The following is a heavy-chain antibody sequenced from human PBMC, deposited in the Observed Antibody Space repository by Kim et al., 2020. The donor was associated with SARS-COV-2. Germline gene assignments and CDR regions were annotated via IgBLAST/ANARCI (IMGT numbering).Heavy chain of an antibody. V-gene: IGHV1-8*01. CDR1: GYTFTSYD. J-gene: IGHJ6*03. Sequence: ASVNVSCKASGYTFTSYDINWVRQATGQGLEWMGWMNPNSGNTGYAQKFQGRVTMTRNTSISTADMELSSLRSEDTAVYYCARAKLVQGVFYYYYYMDVWGKGTTVTVSS. CDR3: ARAKLVQGVFYYYYYMDV. CDR2: MNPNSGNT. D-gene: IGHD3-10*01.